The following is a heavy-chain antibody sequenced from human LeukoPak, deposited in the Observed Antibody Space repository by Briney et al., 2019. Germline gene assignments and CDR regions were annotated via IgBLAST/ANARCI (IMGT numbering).Heavy chain of an antibody. Sequence: SQTLSLTCTVSGGSISSGSYYWSWIRQPPGKGLEWIGEINHSGSTNYNPSLKSRVTISVDTSKNQFSLKLSSVTAADTAVYYCARRLWLPEYFQHWGQGTLVTVSS. CDR2: INHSGST. V-gene: IGHV4-39*07. D-gene: IGHD5-18*01. CDR1: GGSISSGSYY. J-gene: IGHJ1*01. CDR3: ARRLWLPEYFQH.